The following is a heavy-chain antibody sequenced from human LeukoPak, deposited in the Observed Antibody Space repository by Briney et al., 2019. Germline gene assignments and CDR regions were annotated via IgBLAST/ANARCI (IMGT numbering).Heavy chain of an antibody. D-gene: IGHD3-3*01. Sequence: SETLSLTCTVSGGPISTYYWSWIRQPAGKGLEWIGRVSTSGTSSYNPSLKSRVTMSLDTSKNQFSLKLNSVTAADTAVYYCAREGGLEWLLQCSAFDIWGQGTMVTVSS. CDR2: VSTSGTS. J-gene: IGHJ3*02. V-gene: IGHV4-4*07. CDR3: AREGGLEWLLQCSAFDI. CDR1: GGPISTYY.